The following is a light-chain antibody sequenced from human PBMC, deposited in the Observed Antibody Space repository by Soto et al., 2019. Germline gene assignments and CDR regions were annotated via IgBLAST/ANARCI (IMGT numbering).Light chain of an antibody. J-gene: IGKJ2*01. CDR2: STS. CDR1: QGISSY. Sequence: IQLTQSPSSLSASVGDRVTITCRASQGISSYLAWYQQKPGKAPKLLIYSTSTLESGVPSRFSGSGSGTGFTLAINSLEPEDFATYYCQQLKSYPFTFGQGTKVDIK. CDR3: QQLKSYPFT. V-gene: IGKV1-9*01.